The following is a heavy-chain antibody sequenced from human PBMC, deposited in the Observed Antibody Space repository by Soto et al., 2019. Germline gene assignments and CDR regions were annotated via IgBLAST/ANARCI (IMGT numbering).Heavy chain of an antibody. V-gene: IGHV4-59*08. CDR2: IYYSGST. J-gene: IGHJ4*02. D-gene: IGHD5-18*01. Sequence: SETLSLTCTVSGGYISTYYWSWIRQPPGKGLEWIGYIYYSGSTNYNPSLKSRVTISVDTSKNQFSLKLSSVTAADTAVYYCARRREGGYSYGPFDCWGQGTLVTVSS. CDR3: ARRREGGYSYGPFDC. CDR1: GGYISTYY.